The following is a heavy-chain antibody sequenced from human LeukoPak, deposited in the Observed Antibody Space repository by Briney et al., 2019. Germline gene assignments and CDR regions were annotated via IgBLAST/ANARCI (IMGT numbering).Heavy chain of an antibody. CDR2: INPSGGST. D-gene: IGHD3-10*02. Sequence: ASVKVSCKASGYTFTSYYMHWVRQAPGQGLEWMGIINPSGGSTSYAQKFQGRVTMTRDTSTSTVYMELSSLRSEDTAVYYCAREVYVRGGFPTYYYYYYMDVWGKGTTVTVSS. CDR1: GYTFTSYY. J-gene: IGHJ6*03. CDR3: AREVYVRGGFPTYYYYYYMDV. V-gene: IGHV1-46*01.